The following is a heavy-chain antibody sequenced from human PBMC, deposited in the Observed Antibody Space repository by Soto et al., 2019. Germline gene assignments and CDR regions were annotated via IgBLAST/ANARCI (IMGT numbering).Heavy chain of an antibody. CDR3: ARHVPYCSDTSHCAYGMDV. V-gene: IGHV4-59*08. J-gene: IGHJ6*02. CDR2: IYYSGST. D-gene: IGHD2-2*01. Sequence: QVQLQESGPGLVKPSETLSLTCTVSGGSISSYYWSWIRQPPGKGLEWIGYIYYSGSTHYNPSLESRVTISVDTSKNHFSLKLRSGTAADTAVYYCARHVPYCSDTSHCAYGMDVWGQGTTVTVSS. CDR1: GGSISSYY.